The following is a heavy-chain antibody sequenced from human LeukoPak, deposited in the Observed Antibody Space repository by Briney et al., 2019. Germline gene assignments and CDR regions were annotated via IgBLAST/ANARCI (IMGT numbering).Heavy chain of an antibody. Sequence: GGSLRLSCAASGFTFSSYGMHWVRQAPGKGLEWVAVIWYDGSNKYYADSVKGRFTISRDNSKDTLYLQMNSLRAEDTAVYYCARGTTHDAFDIWGQGTMVTVSS. CDR1: GFTFSSYG. J-gene: IGHJ3*02. CDR2: IWYDGSNK. CDR3: ARGTTHDAFDI. V-gene: IGHV3-33*01. D-gene: IGHD4-17*01.